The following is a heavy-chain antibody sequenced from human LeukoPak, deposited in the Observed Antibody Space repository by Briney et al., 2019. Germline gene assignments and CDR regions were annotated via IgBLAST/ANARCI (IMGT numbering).Heavy chain of an antibody. Sequence: SQTLSLTCAVSGGSISSGGYSWSWIRQPPGKGLEWIGYIYHSGSTYYNPSLKSRVTISVDRSKNQFSLKLSSVTAADTAVYYCVTYYFDSSGPKKNYWGQGTLVTVSS. CDR2: IYHSGST. CDR1: GGSISSGGYS. J-gene: IGHJ4*02. CDR3: VTYYFDSSGPKKNY. D-gene: IGHD3-22*01. V-gene: IGHV4-30-2*01.